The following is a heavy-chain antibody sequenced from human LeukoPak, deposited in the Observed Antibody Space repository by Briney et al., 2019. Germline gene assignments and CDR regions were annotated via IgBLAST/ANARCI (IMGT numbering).Heavy chain of an antibody. CDR3: ARDRSHTATGNFDY. CDR1: GGSISSGGYY. J-gene: IGHJ4*02. CDR2: IYYSGST. Sequence: SETLSLTCTVSGGSISSGGYYWSWIRQHPGKGLEWIGYIYYSGSTYYNPSLKSRVTISVDTSKNRFSLKLSSVTAADTAVYYCARDRSHTATGNFDYWGQGTLVTVSS. V-gene: IGHV4-31*03. D-gene: IGHD5-18*01.